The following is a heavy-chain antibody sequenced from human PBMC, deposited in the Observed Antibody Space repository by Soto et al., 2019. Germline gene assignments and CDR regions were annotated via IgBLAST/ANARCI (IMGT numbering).Heavy chain of an antibody. CDR2: ISGSGGST. D-gene: IGHD3-10*01. CDR1: GFTFSSYA. CDR3: AREGGGTYGSGSYSLPFDY. Sequence: GGSLRLSCAASGFTFSSYAMSWVRQAPGKGLEWVSAISGSGGSTYYADSVKGRFTISRDNSKNTLYLQMNSLRAEDTAVYYCAREGGGTYGSGSYSLPFDYWGQGTLVTVSS. J-gene: IGHJ4*02. V-gene: IGHV3-23*01.